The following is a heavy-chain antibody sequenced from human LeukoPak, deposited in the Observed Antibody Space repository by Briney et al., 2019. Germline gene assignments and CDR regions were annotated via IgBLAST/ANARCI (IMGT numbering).Heavy chain of an antibody. CDR3: TKSQVGALAYFGY. J-gene: IGHJ4*02. CDR2: ISWNSGGI. Sequence: GGSLTLSRLGSGFKLVDYGMTWVRQAPWRGVQGVSSISWNSGGIGYADSVKGRLTISRVNAKNSLYLQMNSLRVEDTALYYCTKSQVGALAYFGYWGQGTLVTVSS. D-gene: IGHD1-26*01. CDR1: GFKLVDYG. V-gene: IGHV3-9*01.